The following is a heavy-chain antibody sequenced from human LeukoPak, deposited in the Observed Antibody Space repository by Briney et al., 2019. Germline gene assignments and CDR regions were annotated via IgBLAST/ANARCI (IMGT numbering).Heavy chain of an antibody. V-gene: IGHV3-48*01. CDR3: AKYVVVTGADTFDI. CDR2: ISSSSSII. J-gene: IGHJ3*02. D-gene: IGHD2-21*02. CDR1: GFTFSTYT. Sequence: GGSLRLSCAASGFTFSTYTMNWVRQAPGKGLEWVSYISSSSSIIYYADSVKGRFTISRDNAKNSLYLQMNSLRAEDTAMYYCAKYVVVTGADTFDIWGQGTMVTVSS.